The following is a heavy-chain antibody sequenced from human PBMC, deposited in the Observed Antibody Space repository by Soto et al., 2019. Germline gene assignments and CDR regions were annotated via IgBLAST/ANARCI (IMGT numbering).Heavy chain of an antibody. CDR3: ARHQMSGYGRPFDY. J-gene: IGHJ4*02. CDR1: GGYISSYY. V-gene: IGHV4-59*08. Sequence: SETLSLTCTVSGGYISSYYWSWIRQPPGKGLEWIGYIYYSGSTNYNPSLKSRVTISVDTSKNQFSLKLSSVTAADTAVYYCARHQMSGYGRPFDYWGQRILVTVSS. D-gene: IGHD5-12*01. CDR2: IYYSGST.